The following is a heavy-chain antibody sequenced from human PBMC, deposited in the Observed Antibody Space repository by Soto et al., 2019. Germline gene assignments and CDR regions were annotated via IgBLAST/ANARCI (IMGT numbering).Heavy chain of an antibody. J-gene: IGHJ5*02. CDR1: GYSFTNSW. CDR2: IHPGDSDT. D-gene: IGHD6-13*01. V-gene: IGHV5-51*01. CDR3: ARHNRYSSTWFEGWFDP. Sequence: GESLKISCQGSGYSFTNSWVGWVRQIPGRGLEWMGIIHPGDSDTRYSPFFQGQVTISADKSISTAYLQWSSLKASDTAMYYCARHNRYSSTWFEGWFDPWGQGTLVTVS.